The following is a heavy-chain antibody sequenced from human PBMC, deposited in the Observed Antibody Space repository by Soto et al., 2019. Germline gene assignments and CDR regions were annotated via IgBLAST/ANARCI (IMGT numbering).Heavy chain of an antibody. Sequence: GXSVKVSCEASGYTFTSYAMHWVRQAPVQRLEWMGWINAGNGNTKYSQKFQGRVTITRDTSASTAYMELSSLRSEDTAVYYCARDTGDYYDSSDILIPGYWGQGTLVTVSS. J-gene: IGHJ4*02. CDR1: GYTFTSYA. D-gene: IGHD3-22*01. V-gene: IGHV1-3*01. CDR3: ARDTGDYYDSSDILIPGY. CDR2: INAGNGNT.